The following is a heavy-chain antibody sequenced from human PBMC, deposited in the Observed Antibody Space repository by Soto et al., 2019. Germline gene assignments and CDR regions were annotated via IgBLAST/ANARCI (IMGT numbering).Heavy chain of an antibody. D-gene: IGHD6-13*01. CDR3: ARDSLAAAGKGYGMDV. CDR2: IWYDGSKK. V-gene: IGHV3-33*01. Sequence: QVQLVESGGGVVQPGRSLRLSCAASGFIFRSYGMDWVRQAPGKGLEWVAVIWYDGSKKYYADSVKGRFTISRDNXKXXLYLQMNSLRADDTAVYYCARDSLAAAGKGYGMDVWGQGSTVTVSS. J-gene: IGHJ6*02. CDR1: GFIFRSYG.